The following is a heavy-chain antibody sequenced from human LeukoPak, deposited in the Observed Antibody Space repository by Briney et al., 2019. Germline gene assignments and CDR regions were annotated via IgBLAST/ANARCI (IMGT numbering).Heavy chain of an antibody. Sequence: SETLSLTCTVSGGSISSYYWSWIRQPPGKGLEWIGYIYYSGSTNYNPSLKSRISISVDTSKNQFSLKLSSVTAADTAVYYCARLTAYYYMDVWGKGTTVTVSS. CDR2: IYYSGST. CDR1: GGSISSYY. D-gene: IGHD5-18*01. V-gene: IGHV4-59*01. J-gene: IGHJ6*03. CDR3: ARLTAYYYMDV.